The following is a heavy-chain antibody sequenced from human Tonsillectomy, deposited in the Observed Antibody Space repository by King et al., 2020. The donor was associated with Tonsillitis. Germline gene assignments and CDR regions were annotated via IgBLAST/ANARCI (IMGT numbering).Heavy chain of an antibody. CDR1: GFTFDDYA. CDR2: ISGDGGST. V-gene: IGHV3-43*02. CDR3: AKEQGNIAARRGGFDY. Sequence: VQLVESGGGVVQPGGSLRLSCAASGFTFDDYAMHWVRQAPGKGLEWVSLISGDGGSTYYADSVKCRFTISRHNSKNSLYLQMNSLRTEDTALYYCAKEQGNIAARRGGFDYWGQGTLVTVSS. J-gene: IGHJ4*02. D-gene: IGHD6-6*01.